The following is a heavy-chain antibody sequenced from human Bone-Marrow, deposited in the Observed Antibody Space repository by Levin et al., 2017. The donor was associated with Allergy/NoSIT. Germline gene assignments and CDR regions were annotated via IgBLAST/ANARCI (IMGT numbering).Heavy chain of an antibody. Sequence: SETLSLTCTVSGDSISSYYWTWIRQSPVKGLEWIGYIFYRGTINYNPSFNSRVTISVDATKSQFCLNLSSVTAADTAVYYCATGGTNYHGSGSFYRWGRGTLVTVSS. CDR1: GDSISSYY. CDR3: ATGGTNYHGSGSFYR. V-gene: IGHV4-59*01. J-gene: IGHJ4*02. D-gene: IGHD3-10*01. CDR2: IFYRGTI.